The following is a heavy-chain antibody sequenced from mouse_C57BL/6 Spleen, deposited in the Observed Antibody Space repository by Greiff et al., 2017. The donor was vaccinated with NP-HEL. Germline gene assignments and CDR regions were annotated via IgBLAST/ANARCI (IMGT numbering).Heavy chain of an antibody. Sequence: VQGVESGAELARPGASVKLSCKASGYTFTSYGISWVKQRTGQGLEWIGEIYPRSGNTYYNEKFKGKATLTADKSSSTAYMELRSLTSEDSAVYFCARYEAGTSYFDYWGQGTTLTVSS. D-gene: IGHD4-1*01. J-gene: IGHJ2*01. CDR1: GYTFTSYG. CDR3: ARYEAGTSYFDY. CDR2: IYPRSGNT. V-gene: IGHV1-81*01.